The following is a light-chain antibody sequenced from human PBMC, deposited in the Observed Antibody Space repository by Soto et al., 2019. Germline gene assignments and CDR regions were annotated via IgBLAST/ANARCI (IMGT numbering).Light chain of an antibody. Sequence: DFQLTQSPSFLSASIGDRVTITCRASQGISSYLAWYQQKPGKAPKLLIYTASTLQSGVPSRFSGSGSGTEFTLTISSLQPEDFAVYYCQHMRTFGQGTKVDIK. CDR2: TAS. CDR3: QHMRT. J-gene: IGKJ1*01. V-gene: IGKV1-9*01. CDR1: QGISSY.